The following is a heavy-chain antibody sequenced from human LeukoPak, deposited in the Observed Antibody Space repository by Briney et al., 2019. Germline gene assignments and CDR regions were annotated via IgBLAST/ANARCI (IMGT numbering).Heavy chain of an antibody. D-gene: IGHD2-15*01. CDR2: IIPILGIA. V-gene: IGHV1-69*04. Sequence: GASVKVSCKASGGTFSSYAISWVRQAPGQGLEWMGRIIPILGIANYAQKFQGRVTITADKSTSTAYMELSSLRSEDTAVYYCARAGHRYCSGGSCYDFDYWGQGTLVTVSS. J-gene: IGHJ4*02. CDR1: GGTFSSYA. CDR3: ARAGHRYCSGGSCYDFDY.